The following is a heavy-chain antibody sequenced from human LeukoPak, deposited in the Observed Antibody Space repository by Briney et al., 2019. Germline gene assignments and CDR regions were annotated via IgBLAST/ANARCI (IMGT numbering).Heavy chain of an antibody. V-gene: IGHV4-59*08. CDR1: GGSISSYY. Sequence: SETLSLTCTVSGGSISSYYWSWIRQPPGKGLEWIGYIYYSGSTNYNPSLKSRVTISVDTSKNQFSLKLSSVTAADTAVYYCARHSGYYPDWYFDLWGRGTLVTVSS. J-gene: IGHJ2*01. CDR2: IYYSGST. CDR3: ARHSGYYPDWYFDL. D-gene: IGHD3-22*01.